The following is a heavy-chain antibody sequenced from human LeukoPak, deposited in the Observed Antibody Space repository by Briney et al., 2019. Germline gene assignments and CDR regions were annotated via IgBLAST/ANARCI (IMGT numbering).Heavy chain of an antibody. Sequence: PGGSLRLSCAASGFTFSSYSMNWVRQAPGKGLEWVSYISSSSSTIYYADSVKGRFTISRDNAKNSLYLKMNSLRDEDTAVYYCARDNGPQVDYWGQGTLVTVSS. CDR2: ISSSSSTI. CDR1: GFTFSSYS. CDR3: ARDNGPQVDY. V-gene: IGHV3-48*02. J-gene: IGHJ4*02.